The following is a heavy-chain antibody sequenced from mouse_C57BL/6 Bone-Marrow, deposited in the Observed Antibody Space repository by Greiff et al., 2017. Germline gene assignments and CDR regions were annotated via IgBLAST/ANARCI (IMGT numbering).Heavy chain of an antibody. D-gene: IGHD1-1*01. CDR3: ARGYYYDGVAY. CDR2: IYPRSGNT. Sequence: HVQLQQSGAELARPGASVKLSCKASGYTFTSYGISWVKQRTGQGLEWIGEIYPRSGNTYYNEKFKGKATLTADKSASTAYMELRGLTSEVSAFSVCARGYYYDGVAYWGQGTLVTVSA. CDR1: GYTFTSYG. J-gene: IGHJ3*01. V-gene: IGHV1-81*01.